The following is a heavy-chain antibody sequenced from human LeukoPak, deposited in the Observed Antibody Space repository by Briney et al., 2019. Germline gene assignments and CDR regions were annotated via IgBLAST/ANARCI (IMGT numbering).Heavy chain of an antibody. D-gene: IGHD3-10*01. CDR3: ARAYGSGNYYPDAFDI. V-gene: IGHV3-13*01. CDR1: GFTFSTYG. CDR2: IGTAGDT. J-gene: IGHJ3*02. Sequence: GGSLRLSCAASGFTFSTYGMHWVRQATGKGLEWVSAIGTAGDTYYAGSVKGRFTISRENAKNSLYLQINTLRAGDTAVYYCARAYGSGNYYPDAFDIWGQGTMVTVSS.